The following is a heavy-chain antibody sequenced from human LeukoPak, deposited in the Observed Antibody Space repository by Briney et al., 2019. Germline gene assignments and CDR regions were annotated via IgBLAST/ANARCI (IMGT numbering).Heavy chain of an antibody. CDR1: GYRFTSYG. V-gene: IGHV1-18*01. D-gene: IGHD3-3*01. Sequence: GASVKVSCRASGYRFTSYGISWVRQAPGQGLEWMGWISAYNGNTNYAQKLQGRVTMTTDTSTSTAYMELRSLRSDDTAVYYCARDITIFESGFDPWGQGTLVTVSP. CDR2: ISAYNGNT. J-gene: IGHJ5*02. CDR3: ARDITIFESGFDP.